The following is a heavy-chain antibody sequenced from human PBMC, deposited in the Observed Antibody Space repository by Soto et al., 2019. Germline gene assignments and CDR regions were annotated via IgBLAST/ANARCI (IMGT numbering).Heavy chain of an antibody. Sequence: HLGGSLRLSCAASGFTFSSYGMHWVRQAPGKGLEWVAVIWYDGSNKYYADSVKGRFTISRDNSKNTLYLQVNSLRAEDTAVYYCARDRRYYYGSGSRLGLYGMDVWGQGTTVTVSS. CDR3: ARDRRYYYGSGSRLGLYGMDV. J-gene: IGHJ6*02. D-gene: IGHD3-10*01. CDR2: IWYDGSNK. CDR1: GFTFSSYG. V-gene: IGHV3-33*01.